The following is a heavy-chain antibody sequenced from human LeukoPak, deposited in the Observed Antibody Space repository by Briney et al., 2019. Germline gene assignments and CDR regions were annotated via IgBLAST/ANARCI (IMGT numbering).Heavy chain of an antibody. J-gene: IGHJ6*02. V-gene: IGHV3-30*18. CDR2: ISYDASNK. Sequence: GRSLRLSCAASGFTFSSYGKHWVRQAPGKGLEWVAVISYDASNKYYADSVKGRFTISRDNSKNTLYLQMNSLRAEDTAVYYCAKDRDIAARYYYGMDVWGQGTTVTVSS. CDR3: AKDRDIAARYYYGMDV. D-gene: IGHD6-6*01. CDR1: GFTFSSYG.